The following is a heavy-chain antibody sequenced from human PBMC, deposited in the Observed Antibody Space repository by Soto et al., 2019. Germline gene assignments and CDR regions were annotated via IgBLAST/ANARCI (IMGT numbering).Heavy chain of an antibody. D-gene: IGHD2-2*01. CDR3: AREVVVVPVATHNWFDP. Sequence: EVQLVESGGGLVQPGGSLRLSCAASGFTFSSYEMNWVRQAPGKGLEWVSYISSSGSTIYYADSVKGRFTISRDNAKKSLYLQMTSLRAEDTAVYYCAREVVVVPVATHNWFDPWGQGTLVTVSS. CDR1: GFTFSSYE. J-gene: IGHJ5*02. CDR2: ISSSGSTI. V-gene: IGHV3-48*03.